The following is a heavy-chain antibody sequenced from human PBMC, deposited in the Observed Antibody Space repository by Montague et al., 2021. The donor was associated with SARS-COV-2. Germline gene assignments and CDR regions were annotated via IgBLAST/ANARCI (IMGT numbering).Heavy chain of an antibody. CDR3: ARGIWYAN. J-gene: IGHJ4*02. Sequence: SETLSLTCTVSGGSISSSSCYWVWICQRTGQGLNWISNYSGSGTYNPSPTSRVTMSVDTSTSQFSLRLSSVTAADTAVYYCARGIWYANWGQGILVTVSS. D-gene: IGHD6-13*01. V-gene: IGHV4-39*07. CDR1: GGSISSSSCY. CDR2: NYSGSG.